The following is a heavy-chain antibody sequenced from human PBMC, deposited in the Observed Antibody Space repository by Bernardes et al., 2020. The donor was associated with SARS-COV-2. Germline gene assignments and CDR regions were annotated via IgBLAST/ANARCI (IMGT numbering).Heavy chain of an antibody. Sequence: SETLSLTCTVSGGSISSGDYYWSWIRQPPGKGLEWIGYIYYSGSTYYNPSLKSRVTISVDTSKNQFSLKLSSVTAADTAVYYCARAADRYCSSTSCRSRPPGYYYYGMDVWGQGTTVTVSS. CDR1: GGSISSGDYY. J-gene: IGHJ6*02. V-gene: IGHV4-30-4*01. CDR2: IYYSGST. D-gene: IGHD2-2*01. CDR3: ARAADRYCSSTSCRSRPPGYYYYGMDV.